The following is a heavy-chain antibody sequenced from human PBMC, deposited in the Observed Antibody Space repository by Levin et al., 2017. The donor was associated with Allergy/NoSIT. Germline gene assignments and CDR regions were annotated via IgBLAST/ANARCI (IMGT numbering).Heavy chain of an antibody. CDR3: AHRGVLRDAFDI. V-gene: IGHV2-5*02. CDR2: IYWDDDK. CDR1: GFSLSTSGVG. J-gene: IGHJ3*02. Sequence: SGPTLVKPTQTLTLTCTFSGFSLSTSGVGVGWIRQPPGKALEWLALIYWDDDKRFSPSLKSRLTITRDTSKNQVVLTMTNMDPVDTATYYCAHRGVLRDAFDIWGQGTMVTVSS. D-gene: IGHD3-10*01.